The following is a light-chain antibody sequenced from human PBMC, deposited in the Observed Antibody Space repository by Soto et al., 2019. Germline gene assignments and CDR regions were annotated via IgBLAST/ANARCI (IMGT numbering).Light chain of an antibody. Sequence: QTVVTQEPSFSVSPGRTVTLTCGLSSGSVSTSFYPSWYQQTSGQAPRTLIYSTNTRSSGVPDRFSGSIIGNKAALTITGAQADDESDYYCVLYMGGGVWVFGGGTKVTVL. V-gene: IGLV8-61*01. CDR3: VLYMGGGVWV. CDR2: STN. J-gene: IGLJ3*02. CDR1: SGSVSTSFY.